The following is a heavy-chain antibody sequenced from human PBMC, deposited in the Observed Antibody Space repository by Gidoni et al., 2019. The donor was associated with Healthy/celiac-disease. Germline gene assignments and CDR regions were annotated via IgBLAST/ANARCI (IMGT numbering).Heavy chain of an antibody. Sequence: EVQLVESGGGLVKPGGSLRLSCAASGFTFSSYSMNWVRQAPGKGLEWVSSVSSSSSYIYYADSVKGRFTISRDNAKNSLYLQMNSLRAEDTAVYYCARELDRVEWAYYYDSSGYYYDYWGQGTLVTVSS. CDR1: GFTFSSYS. D-gene: IGHD3-22*01. J-gene: IGHJ4*02. CDR3: ARELDRVEWAYYYDSSGYYYDY. CDR2: VSSSSSYI. V-gene: IGHV3-21*01.